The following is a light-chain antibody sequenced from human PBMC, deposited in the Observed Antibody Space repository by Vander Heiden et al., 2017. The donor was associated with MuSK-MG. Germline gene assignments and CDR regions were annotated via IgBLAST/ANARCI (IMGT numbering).Light chain of an antibody. Sequence: QSALTQPATVSGSPGQSTTISCTATRTDIGDYNYVYWYQQCTDKAPKLMIYGVSNRPSGIANRFSGSKSGNTASLTISGLQADDEADYYCSSYKDTSTLLLFGGGTKLTVL. CDR1: RTDIGDYNY. V-gene: IGLV2-14*03. J-gene: IGLJ2*01. CDR2: GVS. CDR3: SSYKDTSTLLL.